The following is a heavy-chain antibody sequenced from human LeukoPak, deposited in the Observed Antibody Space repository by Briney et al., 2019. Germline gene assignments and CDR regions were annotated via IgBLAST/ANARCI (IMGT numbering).Heavy chain of an antibody. D-gene: IGHD2-8*01. CDR1: GFTFDDYA. CDR3: AKIMRYYYYGMDV. CDR2: ISWNSGSR. J-gene: IGHJ6*02. V-gene: IGHV3-9*01. Sequence: GRSLRLSCAASGFTFDDYAMHWVRQAPGKGLEWVSGISWNSGSRGYADSVKGRFTISRDNAKNSLHLQMNSLRAEDTALYYCAKIMRYYYYGMDVWGQGTTVTVSS.